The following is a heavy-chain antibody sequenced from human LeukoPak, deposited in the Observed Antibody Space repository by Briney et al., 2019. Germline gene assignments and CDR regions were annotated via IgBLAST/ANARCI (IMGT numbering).Heavy chain of an antibody. CDR1: GFTFSSYE. CDR2: IYSGGST. J-gene: IGHJ4*02. V-gene: IGHV3-53*01. CDR3: ARRAGAYSHPYDY. D-gene: IGHD4/OR15-4a*01. Sequence: GGSLRLSCAASGFTFSSYEMNWVRQAPGKGLEWVSFIYSGGSTHYSDSVRGRFTISRDNSKNTLYLQMNSLRAEDTAVYYCARRAGAYSHPYDYWGQGTLVTVSS.